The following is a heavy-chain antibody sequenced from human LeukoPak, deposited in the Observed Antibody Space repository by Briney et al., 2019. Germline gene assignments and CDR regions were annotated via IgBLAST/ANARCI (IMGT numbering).Heavy chain of an antibody. J-gene: IGHJ4*02. CDR2: ISSSSSYI. CDR1: GFTFSSYN. V-gene: IGHV3-21*01. CDR3: ARDEIYYDILTGYRHFDY. D-gene: IGHD3-9*01. Sequence: PGGTLRLSCAASGFTFSSYNMNWVRQAPGKGLEWVSSISSSSSYIYYADSVKGRFTISRDNAKNSLYLQMNSLRAEDTAVYYCARDEIYYDILTGYRHFDYWGQGTLVTVFS.